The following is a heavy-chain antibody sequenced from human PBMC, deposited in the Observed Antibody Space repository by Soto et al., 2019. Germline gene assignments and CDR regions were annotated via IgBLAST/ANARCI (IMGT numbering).Heavy chain of an antibody. CDR1: GFTFSNAW. J-gene: IGHJ5*02. Sequence: GGSLRLSCAASGFTFSNAWMNWVRQAPGKGLEWVGRIKSKTDGGTTDYAAPVKGRFTISRDDSKNMLYLQMNSLKTEDTAVYYCTTGSRMVRGVITSYGKNWFDPWGQGTLVTVSS. V-gene: IGHV3-15*07. CDR2: IKSKTDGGTT. D-gene: IGHD3-10*01. CDR3: TTGSRMVRGVITSYGKNWFDP.